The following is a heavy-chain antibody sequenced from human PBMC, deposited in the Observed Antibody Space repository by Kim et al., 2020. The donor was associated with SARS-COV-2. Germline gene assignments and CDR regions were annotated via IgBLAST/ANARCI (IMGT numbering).Heavy chain of an antibody. CDR2: IYYSGST. D-gene: IGHD3-3*01. Sequence: SETLSLTCTVSGGSISSGGYYWSWIRQHPGKGLEWIGYIYYSGSTYYNPSLKSRITISVDTSKNQFSLKLSSVTAADTAAYYCARGEMSFGVVTYAFDFWGQGTMVTV. CDR1: GGSISSGGYY. V-gene: IGHV4-31*03. J-gene: IGHJ3*01. CDR3: ARGEMSFGVVTYAFDF.